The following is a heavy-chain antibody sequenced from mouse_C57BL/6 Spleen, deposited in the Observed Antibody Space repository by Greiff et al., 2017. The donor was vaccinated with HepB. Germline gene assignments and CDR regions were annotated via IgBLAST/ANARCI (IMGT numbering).Heavy chain of an antibody. CDR3: ARINDSSPWFAY. CDR1: GYTFTSYW. D-gene: IGHD1-1*01. Sequence: QVQLQQSGAELVMPGASVKLSCKASGYTFTSYWMHWVKQRPGQGLEWIGEIDPSDSYTNYNQKFKGKSTLTVDKSSSTAYMQLSSLTSEDSAVYYCARINDSSPWFAYWGQGTLVTVSA. J-gene: IGHJ3*01. CDR2: IDPSDSYT. V-gene: IGHV1-69*01.